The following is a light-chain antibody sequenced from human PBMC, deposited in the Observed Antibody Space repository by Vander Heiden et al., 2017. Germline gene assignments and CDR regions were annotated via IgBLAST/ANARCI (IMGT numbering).Light chain of an antibody. J-gene: IGKJ4*01. CDR2: KAS. CDR1: QSISSW. Sequence: DIQMTQSPSTLSASVGDRVTTTCRASQSISSWLAWYQQKTGKAPKLLIYKASSLESGVPSRLSGSGSGTEFTLTISSLQPDDFATYYCKQYNSYSSLTFGGGTKVEIK. V-gene: IGKV1-5*03. CDR3: KQYNSYSSLT.